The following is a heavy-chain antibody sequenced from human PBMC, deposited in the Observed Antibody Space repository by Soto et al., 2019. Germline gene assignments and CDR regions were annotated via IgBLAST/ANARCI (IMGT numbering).Heavy chain of an antibody. CDR2: ISYDGSNK. J-gene: IGHJ6*02. V-gene: IGHV3-30*18. CDR1: GFTFSSYG. CDR3: AKIAVATIITDIYYYGMDV. D-gene: IGHD5-12*01. Sequence: QVQLVESGGGVVQPGRSLRLSCAASGFTFSSYGMHWVRQAPGKGLEWVAVISYDGSNKYYADSVKGRFTISRDNSKNTLYLQMNSLRAEDTAVYYCAKIAVATIITDIYYYGMDVWGQGTTVTVSS.